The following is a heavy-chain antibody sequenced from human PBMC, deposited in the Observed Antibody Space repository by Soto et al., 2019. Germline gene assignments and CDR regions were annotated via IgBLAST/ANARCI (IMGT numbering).Heavy chain of an antibody. Sequence: GGSLRLSCAASGFTFSNAWMSWVRQAPGKGLEWVGRIKSKTDGGTTDYAAPVKGRFTISRDDSKNTLYLQMNSLKTEDTAVYYCTTDQPMYSSGWYDPWTSAFDIWGQGTMVTVSS. CDR3: TTDQPMYSSGWYDPWTSAFDI. CDR2: IKSKTDGGTT. D-gene: IGHD6-19*01. V-gene: IGHV3-15*01. CDR1: GFTFSNAW. J-gene: IGHJ3*02.